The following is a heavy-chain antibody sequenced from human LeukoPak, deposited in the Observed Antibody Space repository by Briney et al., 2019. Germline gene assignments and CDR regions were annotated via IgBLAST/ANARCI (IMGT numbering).Heavy chain of an antibody. CDR2: IKSDGITI. V-gene: IGHV3-74*01. D-gene: IGHD1-20*01. CDR1: GFTFSSYA. CDR3: LRDLNWSLDQ. J-gene: IGHJ4*02. Sequence: GGSLRLSCAASGFTFSSYAMHWVRQAPGKGLVWVSRIKSDGITITYADSVKGRFTISRDNAKNTLYLQMNSLRAEDTAVYYCLRDLNWSLDQWGQGTLVTVSS.